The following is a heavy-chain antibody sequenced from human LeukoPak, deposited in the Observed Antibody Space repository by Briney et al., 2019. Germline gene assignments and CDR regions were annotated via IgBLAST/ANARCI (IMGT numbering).Heavy chain of an antibody. D-gene: IGHD3-10*01. CDR1: GYTFTSYG. Sequence: ASVKVSCKASGYTFTSYGISWVRQAPGQGLEWMGWISAYNGNTNYAQKLQGRVTMTTDTSTSTAYMELRSLRSDDTAVYYCASGVRGKDYYYMDVWGKGTTVTVSS. CDR3: ASGVRGKDYYYMDV. J-gene: IGHJ6*03. V-gene: IGHV1-18*01. CDR2: ISAYNGNT.